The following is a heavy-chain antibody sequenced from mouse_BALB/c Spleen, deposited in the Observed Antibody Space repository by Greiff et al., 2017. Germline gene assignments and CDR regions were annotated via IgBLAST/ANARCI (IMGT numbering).Heavy chain of an antibody. CDR2: ISSGSSTI. V-gene: IGHV5-17*02. J-gene: IGHJ3*01. Sequence: EVNLVESGGGLVQPGGSRKLSCAASGFTFSSFGMHWVRQAPEKGLEWVAYISSGSSTIYYADTVKGRFTISRDNPKNTLFLQMTSLRSEDTTMYYCARGAITGAWFAYWGQGTLVTVSA. D-gene: IGHD2-4*01. CDR1: GFTFSSFG. CDR3: ARGAITGAWFAY.